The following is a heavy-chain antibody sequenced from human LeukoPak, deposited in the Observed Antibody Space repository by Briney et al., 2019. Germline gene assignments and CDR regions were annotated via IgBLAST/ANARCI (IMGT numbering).Heavy chain of an antibody. D-gene: IGHD6-19*01. J-gene: IGHJ6*03. CDR1: GGTFSSYA. Sequence: SVKVSCKASGGTFSSYAISWMRQAPGQGLEWMGGIIPIFGTANYAQKFQGRVTITTDESTSTAYMELSSLRSEDTAVYYCARVASSGWEDHYYYYMDVWGKGTTVTVSS. V-gene: IGHV1-69*05. CDR2: IIPIFGTA. CDR3: ARVASSGWEDHYYYYMDV.